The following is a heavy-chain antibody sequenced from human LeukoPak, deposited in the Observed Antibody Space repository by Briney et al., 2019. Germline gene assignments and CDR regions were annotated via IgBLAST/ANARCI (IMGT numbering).Heavy chain of an antibody. V-gene: IGHV3-30-3*01. J-gene: IGHJ4*02. Sequence: GRSLRLSCAASGFTFSSYAMPWVRQAPGKGLEWVAVISYDGSNKYYADSVKGRFTISRGNSKNTLYLQMNSLRAEDTAVYYCARWTSGSWFFDYWGQGTLVTVSS. CDR2: ISYDGSNK. D-gene: IGHD6-13*01. CDR3: ARWTSGSWFFDY. CDR1: GFTFSSYA.